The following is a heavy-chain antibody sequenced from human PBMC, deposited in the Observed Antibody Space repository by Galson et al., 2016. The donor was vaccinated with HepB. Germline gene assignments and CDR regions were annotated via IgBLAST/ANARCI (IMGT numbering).Heavy chain of an antibody. CDR3: AKVQRWGWLDGGYFDY. CDR2: LSGGGRST. CDR1: GFIFSHYA. V-gene: IGHV3-23*01. J-gene: IGHJ4*02. D-gene: IGHD5-24*01. Sequence: SLRLSCAASGFIFSHYAMHWVRQAPGKGLEWVSSLSGGGRSTYYADSVKGRFSISRDNSKNTLFLQMDSLRADDTAVYYCAKVQRWGWLDGGYFDYWGQGALVTVSS.